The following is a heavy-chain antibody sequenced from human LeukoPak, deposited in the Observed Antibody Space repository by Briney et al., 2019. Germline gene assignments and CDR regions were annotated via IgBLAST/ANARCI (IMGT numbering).Heavy chain of an antibody. CDR3: ARGGVAARARRWFDP. V-gene: IGHV4-34*01. CDR2: INHSGST. D-gene: IGHD6-6*01. Sequence: PSETLSLTCAVYGGSFSGYYWSWIRQPPGKGLEWIGEINHSGSTNYNPSLKSRVTISVDTSKNQFSLKLSPVTAADTAVYYCARGGVAARARRWFDPWGQGTLVTVSS. J-gene: IGHJ5*02. CDR1: GGSFSGYY.